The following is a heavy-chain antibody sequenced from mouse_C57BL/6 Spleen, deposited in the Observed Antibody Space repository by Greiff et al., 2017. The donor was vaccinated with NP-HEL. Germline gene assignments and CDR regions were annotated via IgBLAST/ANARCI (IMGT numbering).Heavy chain of an antibody. CDR3: ARGGDYDRGYYYAMDY. Sequence: QVQLQQPGAELVKPGASVKMSCKASGYTFTSYWITWVKQRPGQGLEWIGDIYPGSGSTNYNEKFKSKATLTVDTSASTAYMQLSSLTSEDSAVYYCARGGDYDRGYYYAMDYWGQGTSVTVSS. V-gene: IGHV1-55*01. J-gene: IGHJ4*01. CDR1: GYTFTSYW. CDR2: IYPGSGST. D-gene: IGHD2-4*01.